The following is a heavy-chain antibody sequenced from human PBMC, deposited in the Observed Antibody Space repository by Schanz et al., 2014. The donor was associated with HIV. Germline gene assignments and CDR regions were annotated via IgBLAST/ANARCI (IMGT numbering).Heavy chain of an antibody. CDR2: MNPNSGNT. V-gene: IGHV1-8*01. CDR3: ARGRRDVSMIVLYWLDP. J-gene: IGHJ5*02. Sequence: QVPLVQSGAEVTKPGASVKVSCTASGYTFSNFDINWVRQATGQGLEWMGWMNPNSGNTGYAQKFRGRVTMTRNTSTGTAYMELSSLRSDDTAVYYCARGRRDVSMIVLYWLDPWGQGTLVTVSS. D-gene: IGHD3-22*01. CDR1: GYTFSNFD.